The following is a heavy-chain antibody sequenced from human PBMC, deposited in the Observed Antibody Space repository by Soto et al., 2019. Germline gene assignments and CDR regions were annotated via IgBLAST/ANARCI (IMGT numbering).Heavy chain of an antibody. CDR2: ITHDGSNK. J-gene: IGHJ5*02. CDR3: AKDRECDLKNGQSYRT. Sequence: GGSLTLSCRASGCRFSSYGMHRVRQAPGKRLECLAAITHDGSNKYYGDSVKSRSTFSRDNSKHTLYRQINSLRAEDTAVYDCAKDRECDLKNGQSYRTWGQGTQVPVSS. V-gene: IGHV3-30*18. D-gene: IGHD3-10*01. CDR1: GCRFSSYG.